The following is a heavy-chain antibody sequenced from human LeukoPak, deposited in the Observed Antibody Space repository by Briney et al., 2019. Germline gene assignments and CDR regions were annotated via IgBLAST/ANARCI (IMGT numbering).Heavy chain of an antibody. Sequence: ASLKVSCKASGYTFTGYYMHWVRQAPGQGLEWMGWINPNSGGTNYAQKFQGRVTMTRDTSISTAYMELSRLRSDDTAVYYCASWSIAVAGTNYWGQGTLVTVSS. V-gene: IGHV1-2*02. CDR2: INPNSGGT. J-gene: IGHJ4*02. CDR1: GYTFTGYY. D-gene: IGHD6-19*01. CDR3: ASWSIAVAGTNY.